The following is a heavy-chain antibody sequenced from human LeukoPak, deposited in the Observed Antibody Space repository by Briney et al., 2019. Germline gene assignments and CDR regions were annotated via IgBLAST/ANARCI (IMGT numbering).Heavy chain of an antibody. CDR1: GGSISNNNYY. Sequence: SETLSLTCTVSGGSISNNNYYWGWIRQPPGKGLEWIGNIYYTGSTYYDPSLKSRVTISVDTSKNQFSLKLSSETAADTAVYYCARHRGDYYDSSGSFDYWGQGTLVTVSS. V-gene: IGHV4-39*01. CDR3: ARHRGDYYDSSGSFDY. D-gene: IGHD3-22*01. CDR2: IYYTGST. J-gene: IGHJ4*02.